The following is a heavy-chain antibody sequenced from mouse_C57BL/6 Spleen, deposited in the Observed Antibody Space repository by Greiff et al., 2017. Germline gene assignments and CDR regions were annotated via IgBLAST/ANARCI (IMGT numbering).Heavy chain of an antibody. CDR3: AKNDGYSYYAMDY. J-gene: IGHJ4*01. V-gene: IGHV1-55*01. Sequence: QVQLQQPGAELVKPGASVKMSCKASGYTFTSYWITWVKHRPGQGLEWIGDIYPGSGSTNYNEKFKSKATLTVDTSSSTAYMQLSSLTSEDSAVYYCAKNDGYSYYAMDYWGQGTSVTVSS. D-gene: IGHD2-3*01. CDR1: GYTFTSYW. CDR2: IYPGSGST.